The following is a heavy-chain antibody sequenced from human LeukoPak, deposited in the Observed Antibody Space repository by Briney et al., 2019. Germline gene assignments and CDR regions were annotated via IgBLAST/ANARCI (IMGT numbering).Heavy chain of an antibody. CDR3: ARVRRVPYWYFDL. CDR2: IYYSGST. CDR1: GGSVSSGSYY. V-gene: IGHV4-30-4*08. Sequence: PSETLSLTCTVSGGSVSSGSYYWSWIRQPPGKGLEWIGYIYYSGSTYYNPSLKSRVTISVDTSKNQFSLKLSSVTAADTAVYYCARVRRVPYWYFDLWGRGTLVTVSS. D-gene: IGHD3-10*01. J-gene: IGHJ2*01.